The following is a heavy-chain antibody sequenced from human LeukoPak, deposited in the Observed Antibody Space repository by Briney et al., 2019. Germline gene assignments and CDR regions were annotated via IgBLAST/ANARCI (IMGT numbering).Heavy chain of an antibody. Sequence: GGSLRLSCATSGFSFSSYAMSWVRQAPGKGLEWVSAMSSSDDGRYYAASVRGRFTISRDTSRSTLYLQMNSLRAEDAAVYYCAKTPVTSCRGAFCYPFDYWGQGTLVTVSS. CDR1: GFSFSSYA. CDR2: MSSSDDGR. CDR3: AKTPVTSCRGAFCYPFDY. J-gene: IGHJ4*02. V-gene: IGHV3-23*01. D-gene: IGHD2-15*01.